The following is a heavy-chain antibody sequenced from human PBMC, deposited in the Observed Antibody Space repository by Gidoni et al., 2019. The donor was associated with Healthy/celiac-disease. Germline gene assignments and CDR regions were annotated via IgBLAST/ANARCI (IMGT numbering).Heavy chain of an antibody. J-gene: IGHJ6*02. CDR1: GGSISRYY. Sequence: QVQLQESGPGLVKPSETLSLTCTVSGGSISRYYWSWIRQPAGKGLEWIGRIYTSGSPNYTPSLKSRVTMAVDTSKNQFSRKLSSVTAADTAVYYCAREVVGATVVTYYYYGMDVWGQGTTVTVSS. CDR2: IYTSGSP. CDR3: AREVVGATVVTYYYYGMDV. D-gene: IGHD1-26*01. V-gene: IGHV4-4*07.